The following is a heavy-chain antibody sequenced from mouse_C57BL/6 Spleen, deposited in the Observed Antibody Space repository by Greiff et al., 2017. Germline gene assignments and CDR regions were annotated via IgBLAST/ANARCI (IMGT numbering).Heavy chain of an antibody. J-gene: IGHJ1*03. D-gene: IGHD1-1*01. CDR2: IDPSDSYT. Sequence: QVQLQQPGAELVRPGTSVKLSCKASGYTFTSYWMHWVKQRPGQGLEWIGVIDPSDSYTNYNQQFKGKATLTVDTSSSTAYMQLSSLTSEDSAVYYCARSGNSFITTVVTDVWGTGTTVTVSS. V-gene: IGHV1-59*01. CDR3: ARSGNSFITTVVTDV. CDR1: GYTFTSYW.